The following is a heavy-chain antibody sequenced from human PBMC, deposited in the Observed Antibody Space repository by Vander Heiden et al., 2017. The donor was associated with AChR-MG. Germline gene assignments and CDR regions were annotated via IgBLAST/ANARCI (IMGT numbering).Heavy chain of an antibody. J-gene: IGHJ6*02. Sequence: QVQLVQSGAEVKKPGASVTVSCKASGTTFTRYYLHWVRKAPGQGLEWMGIINPSGGSTSYAQKLQGRVTMTRDTSTSTVYMELSSLRSEDTAVYYCARTMVRGVISRYYYGMDVWGQGTTVTVSS. CDR3: ARTMVRGVISRYYYGMDV. CDR2: INPSGGST. V-gene: IGHV1-46*01. CDR1: GTTFTRYY. D-gene: IGHD3-10*01.